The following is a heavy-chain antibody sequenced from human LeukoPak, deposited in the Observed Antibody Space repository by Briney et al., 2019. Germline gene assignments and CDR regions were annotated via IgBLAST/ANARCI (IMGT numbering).Heavy chain of an antibody. V-gene: IGHV3-30*03. CDR2: ISYDGSNK. J-gene: IGHJ4*02. CDR1: GFTFSSYG. Sequence: GGSLRLSCAASGFTFSSYGMHWVRQAPGKGLEWVAVISYDGSNKYYADSVKGRFTISKDKSKNTLHLQMDSLRPEDTAMYYCALTYYFDRRGYSYFDYWGQGALVTVSS. D-gene: IGHD3-22*01. CDR3: ALTYYFDRRGYSYFDY.